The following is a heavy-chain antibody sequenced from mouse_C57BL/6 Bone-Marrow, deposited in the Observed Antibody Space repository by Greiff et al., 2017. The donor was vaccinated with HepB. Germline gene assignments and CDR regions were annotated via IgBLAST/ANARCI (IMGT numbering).Heavy chain of an antibody. CDR2: IWGVGST. J-gene: IGHJ3*01. D-gene: IGHD2-3*01. Sequence: VQRVESGPGLVAPSQSLSITCTVSGFSLPSYGVDWVRQSPGKGLEWLGVIWGVGSTNYNSALKSRLSISKDNSKSQVFLKMNSLQTDDTAMYYCARVTTGFAYWGQGTLVTVSA. V-gene: IGHV2-6*01. CDR1: GFSLPSYG. CDR3: ARVTTGFAY.